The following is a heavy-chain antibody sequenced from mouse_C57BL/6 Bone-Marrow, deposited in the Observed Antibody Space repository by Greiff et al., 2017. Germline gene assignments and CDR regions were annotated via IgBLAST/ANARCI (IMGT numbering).Heavy chain of an antibody. CDR3: ARQDRRENYFDY. J-gene: IGHJ2*01. CDR2: ISNLAYSI. V-gene: IGHV5-15*01. Sequence: EVQGVESGGGLVQPGGSLKLSCAASGFTFSDYGMAWVRQAPRKGPEWVAFISNLAYSIYYADTVTGRFTISRENAKNTLYLEMSSLRSEDTAMYYCARQDRRENYFDYWGQGTTRTVSS. CDR1: GFTFSDYG.